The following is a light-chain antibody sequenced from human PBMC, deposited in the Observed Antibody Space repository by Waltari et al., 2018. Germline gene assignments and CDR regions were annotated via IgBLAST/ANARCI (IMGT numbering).Light chain of an antibody. CDR3: QKYGTLPAT. CDR2: DAS. J-gene: IGKJ1*01. V-gene: IGKV3-20*01. Sequence: EIVLTQSPGTLSLSPGERATLSCRASQSVSRWLAWYQQKPGQAPRLLIYDASTRATDIPDRFSGSGSGTDFSLTISRLEPEDFAVYYCQKYGTLPATFGQGTKVEIK. CDR1: QSVSRW.